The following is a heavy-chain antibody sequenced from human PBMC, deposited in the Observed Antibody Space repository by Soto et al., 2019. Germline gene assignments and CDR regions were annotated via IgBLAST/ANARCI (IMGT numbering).Heavy chain of an antibody. V-gene: IGHV3-23*01. D-gene: IGHD3-3*01. Sequence: PVGSLRVSCSASVFTFSSYAMSWVLQSPVKWLELVSAISGSVCSTYYADSVKGRFTISRDNSKNTLYLQMNSLRAEDTAVYYCAKDLDAAYDFWSGYSYSRFDYWGQGTLVTVSS. J-gene: IGHJ4*02. CDR3: AKDLDAAYDFWSGYSYSRFDY. CDR1: VFTFSSYA. CDR2: ISGSVCST.